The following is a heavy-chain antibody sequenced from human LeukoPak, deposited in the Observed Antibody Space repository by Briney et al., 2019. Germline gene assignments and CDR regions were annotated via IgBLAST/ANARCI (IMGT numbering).Heavy chain of an antibody. CDR2: IYYSGST. CDR1: GGSISSSSYY. Sequence: SETLSLTCTVSGGSISSSSYYWGWIRQPPGRGLEWIGNIYYSGSTNYSPSLKSRVTISLDMSRNQFSLKLTSVTAADTSMYYCARQVRSSWPPGGFDIWGQGTMVTVSS. J-gene: IGHJ3*02. V-gene: IGHV4-39*01. D-gene: IGHD6-13*01. CDR3: ARQVRSSWPPGGFDI.